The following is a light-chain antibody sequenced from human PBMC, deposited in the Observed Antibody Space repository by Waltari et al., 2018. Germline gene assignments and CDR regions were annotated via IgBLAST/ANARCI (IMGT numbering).Light chain of an antibody. V-gene: IGLV3-19*01. CDR2: GKD. J-gene: IGLJ3*02. CDR1: SLRTSY. Sequence: SSELTQDPAVSVSLGQTVRITCQGDSLRTSYASWYKLKPGHAPVLVIYGKDKRPSGIPDRISGYSSGATSSLTLTGAEAEDEADYYCSSRNGRANQVVFAGGTKVTVL. CDR3: SSRNGRANQVV.